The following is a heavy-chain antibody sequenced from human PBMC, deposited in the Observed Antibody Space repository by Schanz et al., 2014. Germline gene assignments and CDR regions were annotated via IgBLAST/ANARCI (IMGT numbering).Heavy chain of an antibody. CDR2: VPFDGSQK. V-gene: IGHV3-30*03. Sequence: VQLVESGGGLVQPGGSLRLSCAASGFTFSSYSMNWVRQAPGKGLEWVAFVPFDGSQKFYADSVKGRFTISRDNAENTLFLQMNSLRPEDTAVYYCARGRVLESWGQGTLVTVSS. CDR3: ARGRVLES. J-gene: IGHJ5*02. D-gene: IGHD1-1*01. CDR1: GFTFSSYS.